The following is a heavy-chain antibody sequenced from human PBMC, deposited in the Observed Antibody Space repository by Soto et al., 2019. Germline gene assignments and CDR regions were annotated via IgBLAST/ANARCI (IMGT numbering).Heavy chain of an antibody. CDR3: TTERDY. Sequence: EVHLVESGGGLVQLGGSLRLSCATSGLNFSGSAMHWARQASGKGLEWVGRIRSRPHNYATTYAASVEGRFTISRDDSKNTVYLQMNGLKTEDTAVYYCTTERDYWGRGTLVTVSS. V-gene: IGHV3-73*02. CDR1: GLNFSGSA. CDR2: IRSRPHNYAT. J-gene: IGHJ4*02.